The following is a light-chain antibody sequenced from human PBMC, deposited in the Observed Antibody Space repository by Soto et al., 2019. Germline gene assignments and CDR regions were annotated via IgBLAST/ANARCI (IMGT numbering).Light chain of an antibody. CDR2: GAS. J-gene: IGKJ5*01. CDR3: QQYGSSPRT. V-gene: IGKV3-20*01. CDR1: QSVSNNY. Sequence: EIVLTQSPGTLSLSPGERATLSCRASQSVSNNYLAWYQQKPGQAPRLLIYGASNRATGIPDRFSGSGSGTDFTLSISRLEPEDFAVYYCQQYGSSPRTFGQGTRREIK.